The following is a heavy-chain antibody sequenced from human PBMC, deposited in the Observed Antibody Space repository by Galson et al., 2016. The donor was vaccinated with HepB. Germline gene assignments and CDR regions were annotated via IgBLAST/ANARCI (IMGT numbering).Heavy chain of an antibody. Sequence: SLRLSCAASGFIFSNYAMSWVRQAPGKGLEWVSGLLGGGDTTYYAESVKGRFTTSRDNSKNTLYLQMNNLRAEDTAAYYCVKDDKWNVDYWGQGTLVTVSS. J-gene: IGHJ4*02. D-gene: IGHD1-1*01. CDR1: GFIFSNYA. V-gene: IGHV3-23*01. CDR3: VKDDKWNVDY. CDR2: LLGGGDTT.